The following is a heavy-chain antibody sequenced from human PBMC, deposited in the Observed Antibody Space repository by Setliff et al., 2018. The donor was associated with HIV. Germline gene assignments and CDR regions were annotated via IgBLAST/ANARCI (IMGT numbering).Heavy chain of an antibody. CDR2: INQDGSVK. J-gene: IGHJ3*02. CDR1: GFTFSSYA. V-gene: IGHV3-7*01. Sequence: PGGSLRLSCAASGFTFSSYAMSWVRQAPGKGLEWVANINQDGSVKYYVDSVKGRFTISRDNGKNSLYLQMNSLRAEDTAVYYCARAPFPRLQGTVSDIWGPGTMVTVSS. D-gene: IGHD4-4*01. CDR3: ARAPFPRLQGTVSDI.